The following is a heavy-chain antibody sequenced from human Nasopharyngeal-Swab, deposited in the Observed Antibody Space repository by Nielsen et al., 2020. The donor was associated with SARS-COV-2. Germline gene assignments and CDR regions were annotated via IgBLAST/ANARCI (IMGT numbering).Heavy chain of an antibody. CDR1: GGSVSSGSYY. CDR2: IYYSGST. CDR3: ARVMLEMTGSSNGMDV. D-gene: IGHD3-9*01. Sequence: GSLRLSCTVSGGSVSSGSYYWSWIRQPPGKGLEWIGYIYYSGSTNYNPSLKSRVTISVDTSKNQFSLKLSSVTAADTAVYYCARVMLEMTGSSNGMDVWGQGTTVTVSS. J-gene: IGHJ6*02. V-gene: IGHV4-61*01.